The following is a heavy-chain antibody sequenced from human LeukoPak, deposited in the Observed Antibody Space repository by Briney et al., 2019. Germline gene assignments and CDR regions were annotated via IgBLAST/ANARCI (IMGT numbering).Heavy chain of an antibody. V-gene: IGHV3-21*01. J-gene: IGHJ6*02. CDR3: ARDTLQQLVWMLYYYGMDV. D-gene: IGHD6-13*01. Sequence: PGRSLRLSCAASGFTFSSYSMNCVRHAPGKGLEWVSSISSSSSYIYYADSVKGRFTISRDNAKNSLYLQMNSLRAEDTAVYYCARDTLQQLVWMLYYYGMDVWGQGTTVTVSS. CDR1: GFTFSSYS. CDR2: ISSSSSYI.